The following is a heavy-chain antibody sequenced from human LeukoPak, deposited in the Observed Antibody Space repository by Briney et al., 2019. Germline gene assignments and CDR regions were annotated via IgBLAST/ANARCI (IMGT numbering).Heavy chain of an antibody. CDR1: GFTFITYA. D-gene: IGHD3-22*01. CDR2: IYSGGST. Sequence: GGSLRLSCAASGFTFITYAMSWVRQAPGKGLEWVSVIYSGGSTYYADSVKGRFTISRDNSKNTLYLQMNSLRAEDTAVYYCASRYDSSGYPIGAFDIWGQGTMVTVSS. J-gene: IGHJ3*02. V-gene: IGHV3-66*01. CDR3: ASRYDSSGYPIGAFDI.